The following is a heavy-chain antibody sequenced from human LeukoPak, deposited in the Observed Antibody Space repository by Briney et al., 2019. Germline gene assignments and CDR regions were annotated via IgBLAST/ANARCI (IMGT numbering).Heavy chain of an antibody. D-gene: IGHD2-21*02. Sequence: SETLSLTCAVYGGSFSCYYWSWLRQPPGKGLEWIGEINHSGSTNYNPSLKSRVTISVDTSKNQFSLKLSSVTAADTAVYYCASHCGGDCYGAFDIWGQGTMVTVSS. CDR2: INHSGST. V-gene: IGHV4-34*01. CDR3: ASHCGGDCYGAFDI. CDR1: GGSFSCYY. J-gene: IGHJ3*02.